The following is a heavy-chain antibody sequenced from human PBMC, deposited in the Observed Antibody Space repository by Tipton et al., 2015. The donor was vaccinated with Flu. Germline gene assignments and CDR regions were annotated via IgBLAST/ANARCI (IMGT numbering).Heavy chain of an antibody. J-gene: IGHJ4*02. CDR2: FHISGNT. V-gene: IGHV4-61*02. Sequence: TLSLTCSVSSASINSDRDYWTWVRQPAGRGLEWIGRFHISGNTDYNPSLKSRVTIPADTSKNQFSLQLNSVTAADTAVYYCARGHPLDYWGQGTPVTVSS. CDR1: SASINSDRDY. CDR3: ARGHPLDY.